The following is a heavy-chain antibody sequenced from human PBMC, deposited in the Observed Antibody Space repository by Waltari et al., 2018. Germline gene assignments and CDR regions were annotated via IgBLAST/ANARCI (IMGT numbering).Heavy chain of an antibody. V-gene: IGHV3-21*01. D-gene: IGHD2-15*01. CDR3: ARGGDPVGGDLRD. Sequence: EVQLVESGGGLVKPGGSLRLSCAASGFTFSSYSMHWVRQAPGKGLEWVSCISSSRSYIYYSDSVKGRFTISRDNAKNSLYLQLNSLRAEDTAVYYCARGGDPVGGDLRDWGQGTLVTVSS. CDR2: ISSSRSYI. CDR1: GFTFSSYS. J-gene: IGHJ4*02.